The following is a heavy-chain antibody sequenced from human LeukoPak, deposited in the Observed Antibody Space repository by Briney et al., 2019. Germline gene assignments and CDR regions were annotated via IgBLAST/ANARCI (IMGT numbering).Heavy chain of an antibody. Sequence: RTSETLFLTCTVSGGSISSSSYYWGWIRQPPGKGLEWIGSIYYSGSTYYNPSLKSRVTISVDTSKNQFSLKLSSVTAADTAVYYCARGDSGWYLGLGFDYWGQGTLVTVSS. CDR3: ARGDSGWYLGLGFDY. D-gene: IGHD6-19*01. V-gene: IGHV4-39*07. CDR1: GGSISSSSYY. J-gene: IGHJ4*02. CDR2: IYYSGST.